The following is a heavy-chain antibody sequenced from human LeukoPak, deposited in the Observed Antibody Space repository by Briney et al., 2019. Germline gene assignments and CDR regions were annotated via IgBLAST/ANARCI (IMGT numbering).Heavy chain of an antibody. CDR1: GGSISSYY. CDR2: IYYSGST. D-gene: IGHD4-17*01. CDR3: ARSLTVTRFYYYYMDV. V-gene: IGHV4-59*01. J-gene: IGHJ6*03. Sequence: PSETLSLTCTVSGGSISSYYWSWIRQPPGKGLEWIGYIYYSGSTNYNPSLKSRVTISVDTSKNQFSLKLSSVTAADTAVYYCARSLTVTRFYYYYMDVWGKGTTVTVSS.